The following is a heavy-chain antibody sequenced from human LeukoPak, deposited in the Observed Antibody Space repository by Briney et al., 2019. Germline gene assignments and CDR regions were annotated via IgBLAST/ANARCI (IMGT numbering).Heavy chain of an antibody. D-gene: IGHD3-3*02. J-gene: IGHJ4*02. Sequence: GGSLRLSSAASGFTFSSYWMHWVRQAPGQGLVWVSLINSDGSTTSYADSVKGRFTISRYNAKNTLYLQMNSLRVKDTAVYSCARSALDYGGKGTRVTVS. CDR1: GFTFSSYW. V-gene: IGHV3-74*01. CDR2: INSDGSTT. CDR3: ARSALDY.